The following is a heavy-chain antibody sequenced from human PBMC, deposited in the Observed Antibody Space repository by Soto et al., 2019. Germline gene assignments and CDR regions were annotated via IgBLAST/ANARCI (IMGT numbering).Heavy chain of an antibody. CDR3: ARDARRSQVAYYYMDV. V-gene: IGHV4-31*03. CDR2: IYYSGST. D-gene: IGHD2-15*01. Sequence: SETLSLTCTVSGGSISSGGYYRSWIRQHPGKGLEWIGYIYYSGSTYYNPSLKSRVTISVDTSKNQFSLKLSSVTAADTAVYYCARDARRSQVAYYYMDVWGKGTTVTVSS. CDR1: GGSISSGGYY. J-gene: IGHJ6*03.